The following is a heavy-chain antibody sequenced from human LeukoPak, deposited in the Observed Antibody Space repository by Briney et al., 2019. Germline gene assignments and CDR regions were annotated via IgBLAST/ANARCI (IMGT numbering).Heavy chain of an antibody. D-gene: IGHD5-12*01. Sequence: GGYLRLSSAASGFTFSNYWMTWVRQAPGKGLEWVAHINQDGSEEPYMDSGKARFTISRDNAKNYLSLQMNSRGAEATAVYYCVRDGGVSGYDLLDYWGQGTLVTVSS. CDR2: INQDGSEE. CDR1: GFTFSNYW. CDR3: VRDGGVSGYDLLDY. V-gene: IGHV3-7*01. J-gene: IGHJ4*02.